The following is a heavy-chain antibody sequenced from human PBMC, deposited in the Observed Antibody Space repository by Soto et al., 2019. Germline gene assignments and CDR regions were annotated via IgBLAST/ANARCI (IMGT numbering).Heavy chain of an antibody. CDR1: GYSFSSHW. V-gene: IGHV5-51*01. Sequence: GESLKISCKGSGYSFSSHWIGWVRQMPGKGLDWMGIIYPGDYDTRYSPSFLGQVTISADKSINTACLQWSSLKASDTAMYYCARQGNGAEGFDFWGQGALVTVSS. CDR2: IYPGDYDT. CDR3: ARQGNGAEGFDF. J-gene: IGHJ4*02. D-gene: IGHD4-17*01.